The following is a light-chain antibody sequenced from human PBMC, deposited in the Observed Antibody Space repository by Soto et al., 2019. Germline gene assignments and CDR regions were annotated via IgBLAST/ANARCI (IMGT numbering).Light chain of an antibody. Sequence: QSALTQPASVSGSPGQSITISCIGTSSDVGGYNYVSWYQQHPGKAPILMIFDVSNRPSGVSNRFSGSKSGNTASLTISGLQAEDEADYYCSSFTRSNTRVFGGGTKLTVL. V-gene: IGLV2-14*01. CDR1: SSDVGGYNY. CDR2: DVS. J-gene: IGLJ3*02. CDR3: SSFTRSNTRV.